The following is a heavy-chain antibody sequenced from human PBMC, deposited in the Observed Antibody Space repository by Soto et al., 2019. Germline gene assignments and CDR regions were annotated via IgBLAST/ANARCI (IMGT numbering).Heavy chain of an antibody. D-gene: IGHD2-15*01. J-gene: IGHJ6*04. Sequence: QLQLQESGPGLVKPSETLSLTCTVSDGSVSSSNYYWGWIRQPPGKGLEWIGNIYYSGSTYYNPSHASRVTVTVDPSKNQLSLGLTSVTAANTALYYCATLDCGGIICYSGNPNDGLDVWGKGTTVSGSS. CDR3: ATLDCGGIICYSGNPNDGLDV. CDR1: DGSVSSSNYY. CDR2: IYYSGST. V-gene: IGHV4-39*01.